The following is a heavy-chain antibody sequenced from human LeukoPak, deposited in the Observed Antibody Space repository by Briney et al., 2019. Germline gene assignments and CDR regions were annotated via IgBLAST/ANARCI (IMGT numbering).Heavy chain of an antibody. D-gene: IGHD3-16*01. J-gene: IGHJ6*02. CDR1: GFTFSNYW. V-gene: IGHV3-74*01. Sequence: GGSLRLSCVASGFTFSNYWMHWVRQPPGKGLVWASRIYVDGRTTNYADSVKGRFTISRDNAKNSLYLQMSNLRAEDTAVYFCARGGGLDVWGQGATVTVSS. CDR3: ARGGGLDV. CDR2: IYVDGRTT.